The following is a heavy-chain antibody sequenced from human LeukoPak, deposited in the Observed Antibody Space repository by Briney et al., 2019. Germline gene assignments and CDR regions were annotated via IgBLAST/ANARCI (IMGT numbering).Heavy chain of an antibody. CDR1: GSTFTSHG. J-gene: IGHJ4*02. D-gene: IGHD2-15*01. Sequence: GGSLRLSCTTSGSTFTSHGMSWVRQAPGKGLEWVSAMSGSGGSTYYADSVKGRFTISRDISKNTLYLQMNSLRAEDTALYYCAKRYCSGGSCYSGLDFWGQGTLVTVSS. V-gene: IGHV3-23*01. CDR2: MSGSGGST. CDR3: AKRYCSGGSCYSGLDF.